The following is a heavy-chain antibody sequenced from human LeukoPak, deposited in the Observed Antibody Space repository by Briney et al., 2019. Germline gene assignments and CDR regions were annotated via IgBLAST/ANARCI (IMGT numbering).Heavy chain of an antibody. CDR3: ARARSSLAEFDY. CDR1: GGSISSSSSY. D-gene: IGHD3-3*02. V-gene: IGHV4-31*03. J-gene: IGHJ4*02. CDR2: IYYSGST. Sequence: SETLSLTYTVSGGSISSSSSYWTWIRQHPGKGLEWIGYIYYSGSTYYNPSLSSRVTLSLDTSKNQFSLKLSSVTAADTAVYYCARARSSLAEFDYWGQGTLVTVSS.